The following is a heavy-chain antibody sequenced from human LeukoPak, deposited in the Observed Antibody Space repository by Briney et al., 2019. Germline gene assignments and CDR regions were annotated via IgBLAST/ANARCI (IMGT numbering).Heavy chain of an antibody. Sequence: SVKVSCRASGFTFTGSAMQWVRQARGQRLEWIGWIVVGSGNTNYAQKFQERVTITRDMSTSTAYMELSSLRSEDTAVYYCARDHRDSLFGAVAAHYWGQGTLVTVSS. CDR2: IVVGSGNT. V-gene: IGHV1-58*02. CDR3: ARDHRDSLFGAVAAHY. J-gene: IGHJ4*02. CDR1: GFTFTGSA. D-gene: IGHD6-19*01.